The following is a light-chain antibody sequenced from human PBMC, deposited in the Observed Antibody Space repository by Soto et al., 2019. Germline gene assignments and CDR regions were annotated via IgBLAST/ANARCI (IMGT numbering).Light chain of an antibody. CDR1: QSIRSW. J-gene: IGKJ4*01. CDR2: DAY. V-gene: IGKV1-5*01. Sequence: DIQMTQSPSILSASVGDRVTITCRASQSIRSWLAWYQQKPGKAPKLLIYDAYSLESGVPSRFSGRTASRQGTVGVEGLQPEDFADYYCQQYESYSQVTLAVGTNADIK. CDR3: QQYESYSQVT.